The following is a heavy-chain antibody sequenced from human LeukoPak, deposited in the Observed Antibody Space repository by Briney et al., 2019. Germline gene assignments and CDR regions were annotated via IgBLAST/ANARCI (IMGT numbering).Heavy chain of an antibody. J-gene: IGHJ3*02. Sequence: SVKVSCKASGGTFSSYAISWVRQAPGQGLEWMGGIIPIFGTANYAQKFQGRVTITTDESTSTAYMELSSLRSEDTAVYYCARGRAATGAFDIRGQGTMVTVSS. CDR2: IIPIFGTA. CDR3: ARGRAATGAFDI. CDR1: GGTFSSYA. V-gene: IGHV1-69*05. D-gene: IGHD6-25*01.